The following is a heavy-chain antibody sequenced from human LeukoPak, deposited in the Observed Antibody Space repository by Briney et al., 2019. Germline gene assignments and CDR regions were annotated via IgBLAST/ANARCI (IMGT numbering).Heavy chain of an antibody. CDR1: GGSISSSSYY. CDR3: ARDGANYYDSSGYYSVDAFDI. D-gene: IGHD3-22*01. V-gene: IGHV4-39*07. Sequence: PSETLSLTCTVSGGSISSSSYYWGWIRQPPGKGLEWIGSIYYSGSTYYNPSLKSRVTISVDTSKNQFSLKLSSVTAADTAVYYCARDGANYYDSSGYYSVDAFDIWGQGTMVTVSS. CDR2: IYYSGST. J-gene: IGHJ3*02.